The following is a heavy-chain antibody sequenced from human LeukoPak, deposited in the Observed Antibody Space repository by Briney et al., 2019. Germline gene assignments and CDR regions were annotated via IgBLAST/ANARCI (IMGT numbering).Heavy chain of an antibody. J-gene: IGHJ4*02. CDR2: IDTGGSST. Sequence: PGGSLRLSCAASGFTFSSYWMHWVRQAPGKGLVWVSRIDTGGSSTTYADSVKGRFTISRDNAKNTLYLQMNSLRAEDTALYYCARSGADRGLDPGGQGTLVTVSS. D-gene: IGHD3-10*01. CDR1: GFTFSSYW. V-gene: IGHV3-74*01. CDR3: ARSGADRGLDP.